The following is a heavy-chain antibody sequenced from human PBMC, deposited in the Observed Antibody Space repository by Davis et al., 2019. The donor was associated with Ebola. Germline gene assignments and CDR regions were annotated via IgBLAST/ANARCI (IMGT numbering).Heavy chain of an antibody. J-gene: IGHJ4*02. Sequence: GESLKISCAASGLIFNNYWMSWIRQAPGKGPEWVAIIKEDGGEKYYVDSVKGRFTISRDNAKNSLYLQMNSLRAEDTAVYYCAKEGDYYGSGSYGDNWGQGTLVTVSS. CDR2: IKEDGGEK. CDR1: GLIFNNYW. CDR3: AKEGDYYGSGSYGDN. D-gene: IGHD3-10*01. V-gene: IGHV3-7*01.